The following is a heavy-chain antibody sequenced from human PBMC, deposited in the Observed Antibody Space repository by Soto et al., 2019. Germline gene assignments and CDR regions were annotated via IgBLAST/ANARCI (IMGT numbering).Heavy chain of an antibody. V-gene: IGHV1-18*04. CDR2: ISAYNGNT. CDR3: ARDRDGQEDYDFWSGPNTYFDY. J-gene: IGHJ4*02. CDR1: GYTFTSYG. Sequence: ASVKVSCKASGYTFTSYGISWVRQAPGQGLEWMGWISAYNGNTNYAQKLQGRVTMTTDTSTSTAYMELRSLRSDDAAVYYCARDRDGQEDYDFWSGPNTYFDYWGQGTLVTVSS. D-gene: IGHD3-3*01.